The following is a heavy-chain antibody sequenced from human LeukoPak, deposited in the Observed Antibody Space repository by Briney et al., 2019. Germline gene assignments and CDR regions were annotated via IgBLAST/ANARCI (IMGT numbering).Heavy chain of an antibody. V-gene: IGHV3-21*01. CDR3: ARSPLKYPDY. D-gene: IGHD2-2*01. Sequence: GGSLRLSCAASGVTFSSSSMNWVRQAPGKGLEWVSSISSSSSYIYYADSVKGRFTISRDNAKNSPYLQMNSLRAEDTAVYYCARSPLKYPDYWGQGTLVTVSS. CDR2: ISSSSSYI. J-gene: IGHJ4*02. CDR1: GVTFSSSS.